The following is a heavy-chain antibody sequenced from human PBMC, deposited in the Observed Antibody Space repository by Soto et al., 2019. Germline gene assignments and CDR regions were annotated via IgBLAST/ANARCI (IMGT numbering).Heavy chain of an antibody. CDR2: IYPGDSDT. CDR3: ASSHYYDSSGYPPSNDAFDI. D-gene: IGHD3-22*01. V-gene: IGHV5-51*01. Sequence: GESLKISCKGSGYSFTSYWIGWVRQMPGKGLEWMGIIYPGDSDTRYSPSFQGQVTISADKSISTAYLQWSSLKASDTAMYYCASSHYYDSSGYPPSNDAFDIWGQGTMVTVS. J-gene: IGHJ3*02. CDR1: GYSFTSYW.